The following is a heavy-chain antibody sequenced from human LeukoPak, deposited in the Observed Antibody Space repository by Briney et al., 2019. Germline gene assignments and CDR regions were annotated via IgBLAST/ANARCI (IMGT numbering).Heavy chain of an antibody. Sequence: GESLKISCKASGYSFTTYWITWVRQIPGKGLEWMGRIDPSDSYTYYSPSFQGRVIISADKSINTAYLQWSTLKASDTGIYYCARRIAADRNWPDPWGQGTLVTVSS. CDR1: GYSFTTYW. V-gene: IGHV5-10-1*01. D-gene: IGHD6-13*01. CDR2: IDPSDSYT. CDR3: ARRIAADRNWPDP. J-gene: IGHJ5*02.